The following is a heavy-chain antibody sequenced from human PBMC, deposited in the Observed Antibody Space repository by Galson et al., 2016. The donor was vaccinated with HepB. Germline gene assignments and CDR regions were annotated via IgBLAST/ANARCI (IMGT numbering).Heavy chain of an antibody. D-gene: IGHD3-3*02. CDR2: ISASGTSA. Sequence: SLRLSCAASGFTFADHYMTWIRQAPGKGLEWVSHISASGTSAHYADSVKGRFNISRDNSKNTVYFQMNSLRVEDTAVYYCAKASIDWGQGTLVTVSS. CDR1: GFTFADHY. V-gene: IGHV3-11*01. CDR3: AKASID. J-gene: IGHJ4*02.